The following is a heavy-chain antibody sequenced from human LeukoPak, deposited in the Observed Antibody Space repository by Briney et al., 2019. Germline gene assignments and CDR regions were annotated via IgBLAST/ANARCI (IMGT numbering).Heavy chain of an antibody. CDR1: GFTFSSYS. J-gene: IGHJ3*02. D-gene: IGHD2-2*01. V-gene: IGHV3-48*01. CDR3: ARQYCSSTSCYGAFDI. CDR2: ITRSSSAK. Sequence: GGSLRLSCVASGFTFSSYSMNWVRQAPGKGLEWVSYITRSSSAKFYADSVKGRFTISRDNAENLLYLQMNSLRAEDTAVYYCARQYCSSTSCYGAFDIWGQGTMVTVSS.